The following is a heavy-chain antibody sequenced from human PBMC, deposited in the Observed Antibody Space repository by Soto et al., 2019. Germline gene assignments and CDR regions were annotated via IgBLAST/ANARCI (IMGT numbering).Heavy chain of an antibody. D-gene: IGHD6-13*01. CDR1: GGTFSSYA. Sequence: QVQLVQSGAEVKKPGSSVKVSCKASGGTFSSYAISWVRQAPGQGLEWMGGIIPIFGTANYAQKFQGRVTITADESTRTAYMELSRRRSEDTAVYYCAREGVAAAGSPIYYFDYWGQGTLVTVSS. CDR2: IIPIFGTA. V-gene: IGHV1-69*01. CDR3: AREGVAAAGSPIYYFDY. J-gene: IGHJ4*02.